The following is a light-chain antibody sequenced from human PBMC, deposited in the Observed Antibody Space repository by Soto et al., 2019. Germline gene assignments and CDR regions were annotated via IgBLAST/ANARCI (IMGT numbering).Light chain of an antibody. CDR2: GNS. V-gene: IGLV1-40*01. Sequence: QAVVTQPPSVSGAPGQRVTISCTGSSSNIGALYDVHWYQQHPGTAPKLLIYGNSNRPSGVPDRFSGAKSGTSASLAITGLRAEDEADYYCQLYASSLSGWVFGGGTKVTV. CDR3: QLYASSLSGWV. CDR1: SSNIGALYD. J-gene: IGLJ3*02.